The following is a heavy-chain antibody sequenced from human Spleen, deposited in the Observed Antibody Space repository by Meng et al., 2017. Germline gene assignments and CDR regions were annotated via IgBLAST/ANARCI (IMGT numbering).Heavy chain of an antibody. J-gene: IGHJ6*02. CDR1: GFTFSTYG. CDR3: ARDPLYGDYVLGGMDV. D-gene: IGHD4-17*01. Sequence: GESLKISCAASGFTFSTYGMHWVRQAPGKGLEWVSYISSSGSSIYNADSVKGRFTISRDNAKNSLSLEMNSLRAEDTAVYYCARDPLYGDYVLGGMDVWGQGTTVTVSS. CDR2: ISSSGSSI. V-gene: IGHV3-48*04.